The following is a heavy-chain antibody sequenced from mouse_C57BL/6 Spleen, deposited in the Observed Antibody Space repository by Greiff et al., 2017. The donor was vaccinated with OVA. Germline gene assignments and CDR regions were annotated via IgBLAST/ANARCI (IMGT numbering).Heavy chain of an antibody. D-gene: IGHD2-1*01. Sequence: VQLQQSGAELVMPGASVKLSCKASGYTFTSYWMHWVKQRPGQGLEWIGEIDPSDSYTNYNQKFKGKSTLTVDKSSSTAYMQLSSLTSEDSAVYYCARYSGNSYWYFDVWGTGTTVTVSS. CDR3: ARYSGNSYWYFDV. V-gene: IGHV1-69*01. CDR2: IDPSDSYT. J-gene: IGHJ1*03. CDR1: GYTFTSYW.